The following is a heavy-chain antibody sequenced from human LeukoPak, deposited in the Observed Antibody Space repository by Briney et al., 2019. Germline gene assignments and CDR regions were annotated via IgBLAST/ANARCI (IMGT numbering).Heavy chain of an antibody. V-gene: IGHV3-23*01. CDR3: AKYSDSTGAHYFDY. Sequence: GGSLRLSCAASGFTFSSYAMSWVRQSLGKGLEWVSAISGSGGSTYYADSVKGRFTISRDNSKNTLSLQMNSLRVEDTALYYCAKYSDSTGAHYFDYWGQGTLVTVSS. J-gene: IGHJ4*02. CDR1: GFTFSSYA. CDR2: ISGSGGST. D-gene: IGHD2/OR15-2a*01.